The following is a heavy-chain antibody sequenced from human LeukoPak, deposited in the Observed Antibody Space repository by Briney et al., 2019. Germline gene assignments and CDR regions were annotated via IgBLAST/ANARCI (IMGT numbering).Heavy chain of an antibody. J-gene: IGHJ4*02. CDR2: ISGSDGST. CDR3: AKNIGGLDY. D-gene: IGHD3-10*01. V-gene: IGHV3-23*01. Sequence: GGSLRLSCAVSGFTFNTYGMTWVRQAPGKGLEWVSGISGSDGSTYHADSVKGRFTISRDNSKNTLYLQMNSLRGEDTAVYYCAKNIGGLDYWGQGTLVTVSS. CDR1: GFTFNTYG.